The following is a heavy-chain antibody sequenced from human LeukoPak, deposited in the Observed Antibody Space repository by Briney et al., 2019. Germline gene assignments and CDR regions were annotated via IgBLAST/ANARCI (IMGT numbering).Heavy chain of an antibody. V-gene: IGHV4-59*01. Sequence: SETLSLTCTVSGASISSYYWSWIRQPPGKGLEWIGYIYYSGSTNYNPSLKSRVTISVDTSKNQFSLRLSSVTAADTAVYYCARARLDSSGRFDYWGQGTLVTVSS. CDR1: GASISSYY. CDR3: ARARLDSSGRFDY. CDR2: IYYSGST. J-gene: IGHJ4*02. D-gene: IGHD3-22*01.